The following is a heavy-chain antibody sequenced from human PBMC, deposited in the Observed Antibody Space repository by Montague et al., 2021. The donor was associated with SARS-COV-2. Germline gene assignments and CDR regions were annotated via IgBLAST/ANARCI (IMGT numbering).Heavy chain of an antibody. CDR3: ARGHQGIAMIVVVMIGAEYYFDY. CDR2: INHGGIT. Sequence: SETLSLTCAVYGGSFNDYYRSWVRQPPGKGLEWIGEINHGGITNXSPSLKSRVTISADTSKNQFSLKLKSVTAAETANYYCARGHQGIAMIVVVMIGAEYYFDYWGQGSLVTVSS. D-gene: IGHD3-22*01. CDR1: GGSFNDYY. J-gene: IGHJ4*02. V-gene: IGHV4-34*01.